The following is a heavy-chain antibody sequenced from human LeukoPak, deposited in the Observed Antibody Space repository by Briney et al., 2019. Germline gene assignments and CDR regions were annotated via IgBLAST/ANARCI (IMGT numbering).Heavy chain of an antibody. Sequence: TGGSLRLSCAASGFTSSSYSTNWVRQAPGKGLEWVSSISSSSSYIYYADSVTGRFTISRDNAKNSLYLQMNSLRAEDTAVYYCASSRNPGSGSYPFDYWGQGTLVTVSS. CDR3: ASSRNPGSGSYPFDY. CDR2: ISSSSSYI. CDR1: GFTSSSYS. J-gene: IGHJ4*02. D-gene: IGHD3-10*01. V-gene: IGHV3-21*01.